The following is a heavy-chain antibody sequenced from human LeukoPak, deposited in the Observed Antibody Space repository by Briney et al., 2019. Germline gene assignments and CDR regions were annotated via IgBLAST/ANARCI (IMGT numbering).Heavy chain of an antibody. V-gene: IGHV3-30*18. CDR3: AKGAFDY. CDR2: ISYDGSNK. CDR1: GFTFSSYG. J-gene: IGHJ4*02. Sequence: GGSLRLSCAASGFTFSSYGMHWVRQAPGKGLKWVAVISYDGSNKYYADSVKGRFTISRDNSKNTLYLQMNSLRAEDTAVYYCAKGAFDYWGQGTLVTVSS.